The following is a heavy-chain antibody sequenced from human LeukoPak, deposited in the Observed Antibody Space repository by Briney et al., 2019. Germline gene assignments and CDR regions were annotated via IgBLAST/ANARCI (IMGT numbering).Heavy chain of an antibody. Sequence: GRSLRPSCAASGFTFSSYAMHWVRQAPGKGLEWVALISYDESNKYYADSVKGRFTISRDNSKNTLYLQMNSLRAEDTAVYYCARQSIPRYSSSWYYFDYWGQGTLVTVSS. CDR2: ISYDESNK. D-gene: IGHD6-13*01. CDR3: ARQSIPRYSSSWYYFDY. CDR1: GFTFSSYA. J-gene: IGHJ4*02. V-gene: IGHV3-30*04.